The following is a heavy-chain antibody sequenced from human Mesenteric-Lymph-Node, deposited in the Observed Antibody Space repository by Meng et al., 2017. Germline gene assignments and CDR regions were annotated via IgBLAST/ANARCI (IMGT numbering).Heavy chain of an antibody. D-gene: IGHD5-24*01. CDR3: ARATHRVVRRDGYNLIHYYYGMDV. CDR2: IRNKANSYTT. CDR1: GFSFSDHH. J-gene: IGHJ6*02. Sequence: GGSLRLSCAASGFSFSDHHMDWVRQAPGKGLEWVGRIRNKANSYTTEYAASVKGRFTISRDDSKNSLYLQMNSLRAEDTAVYYCARATHRVVRRDGYNLIHYYYGMDVWGQGTTVTVSS. V-gene: IGHV3-72*01.